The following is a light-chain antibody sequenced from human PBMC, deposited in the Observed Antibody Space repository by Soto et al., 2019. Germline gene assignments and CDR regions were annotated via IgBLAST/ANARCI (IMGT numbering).Light chain of an antibody. J-gene: IGLJ3*02. CDR1: SSDIGYHNR. CDR3: SSFASSATLV. V-gene: IGLV2-18*02. CDR2: EVS. Sequence: QSVLTQPPSVSGSPGQSVTISCTGTSSDIGYHNRVSWYQQPPGTAPKLMIYEVSTRYSGVPDRFSGSKSGNTASLTISGFQAEDESDYYCSSFASSATLVFGGGTKLTVL.